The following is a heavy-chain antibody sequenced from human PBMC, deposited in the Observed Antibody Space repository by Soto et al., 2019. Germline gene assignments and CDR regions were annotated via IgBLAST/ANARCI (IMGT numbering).Heavy chain of an antibody. Sequence: ALSLTCTVSGGSISSSSYYWGWIRQPPGKGLEWIGSIYYSGSTYYNPSLKSRVTISVDTSKNQFSLKLSSVTAADTAVYYCARSGNGDIVIMVYAGSEQYYFDYWGQGTLVTFSS. D-gene: IGHD2-8*01. CDR2: IYYSGST. V-gene: IGHV4-39*01. CDR3: ARSGNGDIVIMVYAGSEQYYFDY. CDR1: GGSISSSSYY. J-gene: IGHJ4*02.